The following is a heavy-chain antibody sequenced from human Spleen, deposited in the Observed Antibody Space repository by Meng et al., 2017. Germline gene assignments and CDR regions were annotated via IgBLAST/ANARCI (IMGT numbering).Heavy chain of an antibody. CDR2: RKSNVDGGTV. CDR3: SGHVDY. J-gene: IGHJ4*01. Sequence: GEALMISCAASGFTFSNAWMTWVRQAPGKGLEWIGLRKSNVDGGTVDYAAAVKGRSFISRDDSENTFYLQMNSLKTEDTAVYYCSGHVDYWGHETLVTVSS. CDR1: GFTFSNAW. V-gene: IGHV3-15*01.